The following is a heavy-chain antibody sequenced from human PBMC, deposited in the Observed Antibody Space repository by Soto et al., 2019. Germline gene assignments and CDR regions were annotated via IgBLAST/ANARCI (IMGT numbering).Heavy chain of an antibody. J-gene: IGHJ5*02. V-gene: IGHV3-30*03. CDR1: GFNFRTYG. D-gene: IGHD6-19*01. Sequence: GGSLILSCVASGFNFRTYGMHWVRQAPGKGLEWVANIFYDGISKYYADAVRGRFSVTRDNSKNTLDLQMTSLKEEDTAVYYCARDRQQWLTSSLDPWGQGTLVTVSS. CDR2: IFYDGISK. CDR3: ARDRQQWLTSSLDP.